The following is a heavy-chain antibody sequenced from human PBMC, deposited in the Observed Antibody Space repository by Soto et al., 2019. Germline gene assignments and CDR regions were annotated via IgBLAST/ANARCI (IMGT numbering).Heavy chain of an antibody. J-gene: IGHJ4*02. V-gene: IGHV1-69*02. Sequence: QVQLVQSGAEVKKPGSSVKVSCKASGGTFSSYTISWVRQAPGQGLEWMGRIIPILGIANYAQKFQGRVTITADKSTSTAYMELSRLGSEDTAVYYCANLYGYCSGGSCYSGRDYWGQGTLVTVSS. D-gene: IGHD2-15*01. CDR2: IIPILGIA. CDR1: GGTFSSYT. CDR3: ANLYGYCSGGSCYSGRDY.